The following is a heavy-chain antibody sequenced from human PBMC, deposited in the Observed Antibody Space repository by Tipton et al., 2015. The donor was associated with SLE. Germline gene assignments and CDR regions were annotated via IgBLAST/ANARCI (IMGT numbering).Heavy chain of an antibody. CDR1: GYTFSSYG. CDR3: ARRTPETRGYYSYMDV. J-gene: IGHJ6*03. CDR2: ISAYNGNT. V-gene: IGHV1-18*01. D-gene: IGHD1-14*01. Sequence: QSGPEVKKPGASVKVSCKASGYTFSSYGISWVRQAPGQGLEWMGWISAYNGNTNYAQKLQGRVTMTTDTSTRTAYMELRSLRSDDTAVYYCARRTPETRGYYSYMDVWGKGTTVTVSS.